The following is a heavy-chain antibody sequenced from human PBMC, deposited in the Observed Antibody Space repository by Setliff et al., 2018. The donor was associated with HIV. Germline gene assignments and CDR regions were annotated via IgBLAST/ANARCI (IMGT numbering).Heavy chain of an antibody. CDR2: IIPIFGTA. CDR3: ARGRGTVGYCSTTSCSDLDY. D-gene: IGHD2-2*01. Sequence: SVKVSCKASGYTFTSYGISWVRQAPGQGLEWMGGIIPIFGTANYAQNFQGRVTITADKSTNTAYMELSSLRSEDTAVYYCARGRGTVGYCSTTSCSDLDYWGQGTLVTVSS. CDR1: GYTFTSYG. V-gene: IGHV1-69*06. J-gene: IGHJ4*02.